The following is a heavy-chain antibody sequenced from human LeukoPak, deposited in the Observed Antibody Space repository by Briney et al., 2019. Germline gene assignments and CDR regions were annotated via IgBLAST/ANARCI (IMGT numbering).Heavy chain of an antibody. V-gene: IGHV1-46*01. CDR2: INPSGDGT. D-gene: IGHD1-14*01. J-gene: IGHJ5*02. Sequence: GASVKVSFKASGHTFTTYYVHLVRQAPGQGLEWMGVINPSGDGTNYPQRFQGRVTLTRDTSTSTVYMELCSLRSEDTAIYYCAKETPNTGWFDPWGQGTLVTVSS. CDR1: GHTFTTYY. CDR3: AKETPNTGWFDP.